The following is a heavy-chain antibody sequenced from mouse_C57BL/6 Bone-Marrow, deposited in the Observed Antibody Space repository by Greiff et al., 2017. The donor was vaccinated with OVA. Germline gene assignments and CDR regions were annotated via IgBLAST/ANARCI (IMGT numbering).Heavy chain of an antibody. CDR3: ARRSGWLLPYY. Sequence: VQLQQSGAELVKPGASVKLSCKASGYTFTSYWITWVKQRPGQGLEWIGDIYPGSGSTYYNEKFKSKATLTVDTSSSTAYMHLSSLTSEDSAVYYCARRSGWLLPYYWGQGTTLTVSS. CDR1: GYTFTSYW. V-gene: IGHV1-55*01. CDR2: IYPGSGST. D-gene: IGHD2-3*01. J-gene: IGHJ2*01.